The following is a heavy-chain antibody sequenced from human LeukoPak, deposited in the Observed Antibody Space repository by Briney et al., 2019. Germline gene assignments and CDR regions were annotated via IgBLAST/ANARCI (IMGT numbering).Heavy chain of an antibody. CDR1: GFTFSSYA. Sequence: GGSPRLSCAASGFTFSSYAMHWVRQAPGKGLEWVAVISYDGSNKYYADSVKGRFTISRDNSKNTLYLQMNSLGAEDTAVYHCARDREQWLVPGAFDIWGQGTMVTVSS. D-gene: IGHD6-19*01. CDR3: ARDREQWLVPGAFDI. V-gene: IGHV3-30-3*01. J-gene: IGHJ3*02. CDR2: ISYDGSNK.